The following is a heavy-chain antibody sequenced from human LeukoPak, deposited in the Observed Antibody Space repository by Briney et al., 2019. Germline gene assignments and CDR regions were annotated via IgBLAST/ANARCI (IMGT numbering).Heavy chain of an antibody. V-gene: IGHV1-8*03. CDR2: MNPNSGNT. D-gene: IGHD6-6*01. J-gene: IGHJ6*02. Sequence: ASVKVSCKASGYTFTSYDINWVRQATGQGLEWMGWMNPNSGNTGYAQKFQGSVTITRNTSISTAYMELSSLRSDDTAVYYCAREREYSSWSTYGMDVWGQGTTVTVSS. CDR3: AREREYSSWSTYGMDV. CDR1: GYTFTSYD.